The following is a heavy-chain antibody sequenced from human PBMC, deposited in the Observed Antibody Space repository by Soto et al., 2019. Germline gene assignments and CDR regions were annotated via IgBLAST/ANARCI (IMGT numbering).Heavy chain of an antibody. CDR2: IYHSGST. CDR3: ARDPGYCSGGSCYSGYNWFDP. Sequence: PSETLSLTCAVSGGSISSSNWWSWVRQPPGKGLEWIGEIYHSGSTNYNPSLKSRVTISVDKSKNQFSLKLSSVTAADTAVYYCARDPGYCSGGSCYSGYNWFDPWGQGTLVTVSS. V-gene: IGHV4-4*02. D-gene: IGHD2-15*01. CDR1: GGSISSSNW. J-gene: IGHJ5*02.